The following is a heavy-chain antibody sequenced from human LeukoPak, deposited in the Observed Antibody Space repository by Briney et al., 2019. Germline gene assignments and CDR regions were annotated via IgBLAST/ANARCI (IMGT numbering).Heavy chain of an antibody. CDR2: INHSGST. J-gene: IGHJ4*02. CDR1: GGSFSGYY. V-gene: IGHV4-34*01. D-gene: IGHD2-15*01. Sequence: PSETLSLTCAVYGGSFSGYYWSWIRQPPGKGLEWIGEINHSGSTNYNPSLKSRVTISVDTSKNQFSLKLSSVTAADTAVYYCARHCSYCSGGSCDSPLKYYYFDYWGQGTLVTVSS. CDR3: ARHCSYCSGGSCDSPLKYYYFDY.